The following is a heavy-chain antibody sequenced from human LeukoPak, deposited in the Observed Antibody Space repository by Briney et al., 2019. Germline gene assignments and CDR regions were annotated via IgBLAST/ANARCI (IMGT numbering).Heavy chain of an antibody. V-gene: IGHV3-9*01. Sequence: GGSLRLSCAASGFTFDDYAMHWVRQAPGKGLEWVSGISWNSGSIGYADSVKGRFTISRDNAKNSLYLQMNSLRAEDTALYYCGKSGSSGYYYYDYWGQGTLVTVSS. CDR1: GFTFDDYA. CDR2: ISWNSGSI. D-gene: IGHD3-22*01. CDR3: GKSGSSGYYYYDY. J-gene: IGHJ4*02.